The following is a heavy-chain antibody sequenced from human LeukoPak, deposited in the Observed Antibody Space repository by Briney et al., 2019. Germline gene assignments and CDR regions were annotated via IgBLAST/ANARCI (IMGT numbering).Heavy chain of an antibody. CDR3: ARGRDRGASTPFDY. CDR2: MNPNSGNT. Sequence: ASVKVSCKASGYTFTSNDINWVRQATGQGLEWMGWMNPNSGNTGYAQKFQGRVTMTRDTSISTVYMELSSLRSDDTAVYYCARGRDRGASTPFDYWGQGTLVTVSS. V-gene: IGHV1-8*01. J-gene: IGHJ4*02. CDR1: GYTFTSND. D-gene: IGHD1-26*01.